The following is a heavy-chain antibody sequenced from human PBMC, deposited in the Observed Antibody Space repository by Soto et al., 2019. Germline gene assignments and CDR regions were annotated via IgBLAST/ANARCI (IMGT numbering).Heavy chain of an antibody. CDR3: AREFIAAAGFDY. Sequence: QVQLVESGGGVVQPGRSLRLSCAASGFTFSSYAMHWVRQAPGKGLEWVAVISYDGSNKYYADSVKGRFTISRDNSKNTLYLQMNSLRAEDTAVYYCAREFIAAAGFDYWGQGTLVTVSS. D-gene: IGHD6-13*01. CDR2: ISYDGSNK. V-gene: IGHV3-30-3*01. J-gene: IGHJ4*02. CDR1: GFTFSSYA.